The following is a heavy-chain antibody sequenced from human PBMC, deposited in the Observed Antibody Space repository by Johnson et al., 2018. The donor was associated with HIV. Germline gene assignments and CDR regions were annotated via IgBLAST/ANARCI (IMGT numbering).Heavy chain of an antibody. J-gene: IGHJ3*02. CDR1: GFTFSDYY. CDR2: ISSSGSTI. CDR3: TTDRWVTLLDRDAFDI. D-gene: IGHD2-21*02. Sequence: QVQLVESGGGLVKPGGSLRLSCAASGFTFSDYYMSWIRQAPGKGLEWVSYISSSGSTIYYADSVKGRFTISRDNAKNSLYLQMNSLRAEDTAVYYCTTDRWVTLLDRDAFDIWGQGTLVTVSS. V-gene: IGHV3-11*04.